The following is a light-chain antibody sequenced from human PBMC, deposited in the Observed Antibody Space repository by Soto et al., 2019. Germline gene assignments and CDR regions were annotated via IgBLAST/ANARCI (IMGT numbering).Light chain of an antibody. CDR1: QSISSW. Sequence: DIQMTQSPSTLSVSVGDRGTITCRASQSISSWLAWYQQKPGKAPKVLIYDASSLESGVPSRFSGSGSGTEFTLTISSLQPDDFATYYCQHSNSYLYTFGQGTKLEIK. CDR2: DAS. V-gene: IGKV1-5*01. J-gene: IGKJ2*01. CDR3: QHSNSYLYT.